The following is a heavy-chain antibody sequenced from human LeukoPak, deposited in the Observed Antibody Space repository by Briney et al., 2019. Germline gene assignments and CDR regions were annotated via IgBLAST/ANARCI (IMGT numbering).Heavy chain of an antibody. CDR1: GFTFSNYG. D-gene: IGHD3-22*01. CDR2: ISDTGDSA. J-gene: IGHJ4*02. Sequence: QPGGSLRLSCAASGFTFSNYGMAWVRQAPGKGLEWVSGISDTGDSAYYADSVRGRFTISRDSSKNTLYLQMNSLRAEDTAVYYCAKVWRGNYYDYWGQGTLVTVSS. CDR3: AKVWRGNYYDY. V-gene: IGHV3-23*01.